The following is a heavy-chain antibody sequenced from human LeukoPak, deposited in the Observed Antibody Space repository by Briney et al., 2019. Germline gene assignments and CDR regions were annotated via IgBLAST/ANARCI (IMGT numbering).Heavy chain of an antibody. CDR1: GVSISSGDYY. Sequence: SETLSLTCTVSGVSISSGDYYWSWIRQPPGKGREWIGYIYSSGSTYYNPSLKSRATVSLDTSKNQLSLKLSSVTAADTAVYYCARPYYYDSRIDPWGQGTLVTVSS. CDR2: IYSSGST. CDR3: ARPYYYDSRIDP. J-gene: IGHJ5*02. D-gene: IGHD3-22*01. V-gene: IGHV4-30-4*01.